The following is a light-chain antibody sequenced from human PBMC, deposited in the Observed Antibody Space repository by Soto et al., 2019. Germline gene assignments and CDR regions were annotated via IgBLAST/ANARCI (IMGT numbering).Light chain of an antibody. CDR2: AVS. CDR1: SSYVGGYNY. V-gene: IGLV2-14*01. CDR3: CSYTVSGTDV. Sequence: HSARPQPASVSGSPGQSIPISCTGTSSYVGGYNYVSWYQQHPGKAPKLMIYAVSNRPSGVSNRFSGSKSGNTATLTISGLQAEDEADYYCCSYTVSGTDVFRTGTKVNVL. J-gene: IGLJ1*01.